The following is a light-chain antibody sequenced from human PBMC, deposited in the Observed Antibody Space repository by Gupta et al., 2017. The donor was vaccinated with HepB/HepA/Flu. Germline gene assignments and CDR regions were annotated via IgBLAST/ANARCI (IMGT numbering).Light chain of an antibody. CDR2: GVT. J-gene: IGLJ3*02. Sequence: QSALTQPASVSGSPGQSLTISGTGISSDVYWYQQHPGKAPKLIIYGVTLRHPRVSHRFSGSKSGDTASLTISELQTEDEAYYYCSSFTSSSTLAVFGGGTKVTVL. CDR1: SSDV. V-gene: IGLV2-14*03. CDR3: SSFTSSSTLAV.